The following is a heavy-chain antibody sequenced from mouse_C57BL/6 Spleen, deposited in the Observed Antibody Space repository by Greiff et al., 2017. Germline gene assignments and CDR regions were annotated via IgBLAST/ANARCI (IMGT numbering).Heavy chain of an antibody. CDR2: IYPRDGST. J-gene: IGHJ2*01. CDR1: GYTFTSYD. D-gene: IGHD1-1*01. CDR3: ARSYYGSSPYYFDY. Sequence: QVQLQQSGPELVKPGASVKLSCKASGYTFTSYDLNWVKQRPGQGLEWIGWIYPRDGSTKYNEKFKGKATLTVDTSSSTAYMELHSLTSEDSAVYFCARSYYGSSPYYFDYWGQGTTLTVSS. V-gene: IGHV1-85*01.